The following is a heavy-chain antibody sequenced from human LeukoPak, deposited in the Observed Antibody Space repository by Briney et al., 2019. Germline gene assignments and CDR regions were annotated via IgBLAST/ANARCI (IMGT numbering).Heavy chain of an antibody. CDR3: SSGWSYFDY. V-gene: IGHV4-39*01. J-gene: IGHJ4*02. Sequence: SETLSLTCAVYGGSFSGYYWGWIRQPQGKGLEGIGSIYYSGSTYYNPSLKSRVTISVDTSKNQFSLKLSSVPAADTAVYYCSSGWSYFDYWGQGPLVTVSS. CDR1: GGSFSGYY. D-gene: IGHD6-19*01. CDR2: IYYSGST.